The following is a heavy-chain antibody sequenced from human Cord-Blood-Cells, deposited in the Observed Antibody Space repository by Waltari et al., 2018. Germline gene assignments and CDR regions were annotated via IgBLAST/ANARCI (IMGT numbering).Heavy chain of an antibody. V-gene: IGHV3-74*01. CDR1: GFTFSSYW. CDR3: AREVGATHAFDI. Sequence: EVQLVESGGGLVQPGGSLRLSCAASGFTFSSYWMHWVRQAPGKGLVWVSGINMDGSGTSYADSVKGRFTISRDNAKNTLYLQMNSLRAEDTDVYYCAREVGATHAFDIWGQGTMVTDSS. CDR2: INMDGSGT. J-gene: IGHJ3*02. D-gene: IGHD1-26*01.